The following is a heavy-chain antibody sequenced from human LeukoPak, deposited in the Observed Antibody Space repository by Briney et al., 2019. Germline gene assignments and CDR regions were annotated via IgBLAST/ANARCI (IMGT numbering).Heavy chain of an antibody. CDR2: VYHSGST. CDR3: ARERYYYDSSGSYFDY. J-gene: IGHJ4*02. V-gene: IGHV4-4*02. D-gene: IGHD3-22*01. Sequence: PSETLSLTCAVSGVSVRSYNYWSWVRQPPGKSLEWLGEVYHSGSTNYNPSLKSRVTISVDKSKNQFSLKLGSVTAADTAVYYCARERYYYDSSGSYFDYWGQGTLVTVSS. CDR1: GVSVRSYNY.